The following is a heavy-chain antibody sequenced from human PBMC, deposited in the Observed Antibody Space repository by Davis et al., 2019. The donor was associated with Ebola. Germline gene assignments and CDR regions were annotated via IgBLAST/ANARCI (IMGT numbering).Heavy chain of an antibody. Sequence: GSLRLSCPVSGGSISSYYWSRIPQPPGKGLEWIGYIYYSGSTYYNPSLKSRVTISVDTSKNQFSLKLSSVTAADTAVYYCARLRGGSGRHRPDYWGQGTLVTVSS. CDR1: GGSISSYY. V-gene: IGHV4-59*04. J-gene: IGHJ4*02. D-gene: IGHD3-10*01. CDR2: IYYSGST. CDR3: ARLRGGSGRHRPDY.